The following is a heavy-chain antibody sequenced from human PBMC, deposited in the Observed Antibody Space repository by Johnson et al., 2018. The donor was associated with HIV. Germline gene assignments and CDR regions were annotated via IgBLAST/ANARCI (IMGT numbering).Heavy chain of an antibody. D-gene: IGHD6-19*01. V-gene: IGHV3-74*01. Sequence: VQLVESGGGLVQPGGSLRLSCAASGFSFSTYWIHWVRQGPGKGLVWVSRINSDGSSTSSADFVKGRFTISRDNAKNTMYLQMNSLRAEDTAVYYCARAVYSSTSSSAFDIWGQGTMVTVSS. J-gene: IGHJ3*02. CDR3: ARAVYSSTSSSAFDI. CDR2: INSDGSST. CDR1: GFSFSTYW.